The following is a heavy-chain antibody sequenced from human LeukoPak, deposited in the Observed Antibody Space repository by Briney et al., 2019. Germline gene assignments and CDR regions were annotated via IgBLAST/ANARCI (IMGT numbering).Heavy chain of an antibody. CDR3: ARDPVDGYSHYDF. CDR1: GYTLTDHH. CDR2: IRPNSGGI. V-gene: IGHV1-2*02. Sequence: ASVTVSCKASGYTLTDHHLIWLRQAPGQGLEWVGWIRPNSGGIHYAQEFQGRVTLTRDTSISTAYMEVTRLTSDDTAIYYCARDPVDGYSHYDFWGQGTLVTVSS. D-gene: IGHD5-24*01. J-gene: IGHJ4*02.